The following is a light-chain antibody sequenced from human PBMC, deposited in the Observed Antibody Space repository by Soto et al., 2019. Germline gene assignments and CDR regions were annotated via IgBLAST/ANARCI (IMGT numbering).Light chain of an antibody. V-gene: IGLV2-14*01. Sequence: QSVLTQPASVSGSAGQSITISCSGTMRDVGAYNLVSWYQQHPGTAPKLIIYEVRNRPSGISSRFSGSRSGNTASLTISGLQAEDEADYYCSSYTSSSTLYVFGTGTKVTVL. CDR2: EVR. J-gene: IGLJ1*01. CDR3: SSYTSSSTLYV. CDR1: MRDVGAYNL.